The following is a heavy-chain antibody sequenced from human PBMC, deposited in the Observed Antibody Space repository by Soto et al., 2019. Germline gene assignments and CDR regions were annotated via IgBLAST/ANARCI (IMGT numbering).Heavy chain of an antibody. J-gene: IGHJ4*02. V-gene: IGHV3-23*01. CDR2: ISGGGAGT. D-gene: IGHD2-15*01. CDR3: AKDVYCSGGSCFSDFDY. Sequence: GGSLRLSCAASGFTFGNYAMSWVRQAPGKGLEWVSSISGGGAGTYYADSVKGRFTISRDNSKNTLYLQMNSLRVEDTALYYCAKDVYCSGGSCFSDFDYWGQGTLVTVSS. CDR1: GFTFGNYA.